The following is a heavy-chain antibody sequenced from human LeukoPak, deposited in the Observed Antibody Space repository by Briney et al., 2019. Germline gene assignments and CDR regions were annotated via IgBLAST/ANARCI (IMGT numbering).Heavy chain of an antibody. CDR1: GGSISASSHY. V-gene: IGHV4-39*01. J-gene: IGHJ5*02. D-gene: IGHD2-21*01. CDR2: VYYTGSI. CDR3: ARRDYRAWFDR. Sequence: SEPLSLTCRVSGGSISASSHYWAWVRQPPGKGLEWIGSVYYTGSIRYNTSLKSRVTISVDMSKNDLFLTLSSVTAADTAFYYCARRDYRAWFDRWGQGILVTVSP.